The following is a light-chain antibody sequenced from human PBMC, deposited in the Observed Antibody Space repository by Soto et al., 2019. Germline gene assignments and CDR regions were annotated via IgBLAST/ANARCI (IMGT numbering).Light chain of an antibody. CDR1: QGIRDD. CDR2: AAS. V-gene: IGKV1-17*02. J-gene: IGKJ1*01. CDR3: QQYENYWT. Sequence: DIQMTQSPYSLSASVGDRVTITCRASQGIRDDLGWYQQKPGKAPKLLIYAASSLQSGVPSRFSGSGSGTEFTLTISNLQPDDIATYYCQQYENYWTFGQGTKVDI.